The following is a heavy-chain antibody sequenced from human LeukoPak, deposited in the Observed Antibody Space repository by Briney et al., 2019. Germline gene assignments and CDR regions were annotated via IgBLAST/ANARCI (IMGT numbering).Heavy chain of an antibody. CDR1: GFTFSTYG. V-gene: IGHV3-23*01. J-gene: IGHJ3*02. CDR3: AKDGYCSGGNCYSANDAFDI. D-gene: IGHD2-15*01. CDR2: ISGSGGST. Sequence: GGSLRLSCAASGFTFSTYGMSWVRQAPGKGLDWVSAISGSGGSTYYADSVKGRFTISRDNSKNTLYLQMDSLRAEDTAIYYCAKDGYCSGGNCYSANDAFDIWGQGTMVPVSS.